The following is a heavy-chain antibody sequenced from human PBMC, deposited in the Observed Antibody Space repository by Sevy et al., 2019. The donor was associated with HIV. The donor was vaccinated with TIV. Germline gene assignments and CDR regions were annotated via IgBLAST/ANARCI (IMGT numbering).Heavy chain of an antibody. D-gene: IGHD1-1*01. CDR1: GFSFRNYG. CDR2: ISYDGSNT. CDR3: AKQDNWNDFPFDY. V-gene: IGHV3-30*18. J-gene: IGHJ4*02. Sequence: GGSLRLSCAASGFSFRNYGMHWVRQAPGKGLEWVAVISYDGSNTHYADSVKGRFTISRDNSKNTLFLQMSSLRAEDTDGYHCAKQDNWNDFPFDYWGQGILVTVSS.